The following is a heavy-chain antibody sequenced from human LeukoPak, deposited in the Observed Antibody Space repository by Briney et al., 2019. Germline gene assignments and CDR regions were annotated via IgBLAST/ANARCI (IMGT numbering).Heavy chain of an antibody. V-gene: IGHV4-30-4*08. J-gene: IGHJ4*02. CDR1: GGSISSGDYY. CDR3: ARAATTVLPFDY. D-gene: IGHD4-17*01. Sequence: SQTLSLTCTVSGGSISSGDYYWSWIRQPPGKGLEWIGYIYYSGSTYYNPSLQSRVTISVDTSQNQFSLKLSSVTAADTAVYYCARAATTVLPFDYWGQGTLITASS. CDR2: IYYSGST.